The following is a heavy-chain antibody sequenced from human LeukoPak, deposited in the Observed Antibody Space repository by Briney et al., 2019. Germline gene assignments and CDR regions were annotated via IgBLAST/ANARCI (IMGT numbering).Heavy chain of an antibody. V-gene: IGHV1-69*05. D-gene: IGHD4-11*01. CDR3: ATFDYSNEDYYYYYMYV. J-gene: IGHJ6*03. Sequence: SVKVSCKASGGTFSSYAISWVRQAPGQGLEWMGRIIPIFGTANYAQKFQGRVTITTDESTSTAYMELSSLRSEDTAVYYCATFDYSNEDYYYYYMYVWGKGTTVTVSS. CDR1: GGTFSSYA. CDR2: IIPIFGTA.